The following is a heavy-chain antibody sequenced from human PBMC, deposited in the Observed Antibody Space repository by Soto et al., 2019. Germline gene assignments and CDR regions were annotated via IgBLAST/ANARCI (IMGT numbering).Heavy chain of an antibody. CDR3: ARPMHQQLVPHYYYYYGMDV. CDR1: GFTFSSYA. V-gene: IGHV3-30-3*01. D-gene: IGHD6-6*01. Sequence: GGSLRLSCAASGFTFSSYAMHWVRQAPGKGLEWVAVISYDGSNKYYADSVKGRFTISRDNSKNTLYLQMNSLRAEDTAVYYCARPMHQQLVPHYYYYYGMDVWGQGTTVTVSS. J-gene: IGHJ6*02. CDR2: ISYDGSNK.